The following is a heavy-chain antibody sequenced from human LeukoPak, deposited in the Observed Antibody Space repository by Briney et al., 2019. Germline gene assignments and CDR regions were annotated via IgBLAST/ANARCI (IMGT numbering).Heavy chain of an antibody. J-gene: IGHJ2*01. CDR1: EFTFSSYG. V-gene: IGHV3-23*01. CDR3: AKDTASSWWYFDL. Sequence: GGSLRLSCAASEFTFSSYGMSWVRQAPGKGLEWVSTIGRSGNTYYADSVKGRFTISRDNSKNTLYLQMNSLRAEDTAVYYCAKDTASSWWYFDLWGRGTLVTVSS. D-gene: IGHD5-18*01. CDR2: IGRSGNT.